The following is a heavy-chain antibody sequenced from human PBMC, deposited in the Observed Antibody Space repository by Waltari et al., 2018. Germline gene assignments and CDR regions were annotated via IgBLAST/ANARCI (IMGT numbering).Heavy chain of an antibody. CDR1: GFTFDDYA. D-gene: IGHD4-4*01. CDR2: ISWNSGSI. J-gene: IGHJ6*02. CDR3: AKGDYRYYYYGMDV. V-gene: IGHV3-9*01. Sequence: ELQLVESGGGLVQPGRSLRLSCAASGFTFDDYAMHWVRQAPGKGLEWVSGISWNSGSIGYADSVKGRFTISRDNAKNSLYLQMNSLRAEDTALYYCAKGDYRYYYYGMDVWGQGTTVTVSS.